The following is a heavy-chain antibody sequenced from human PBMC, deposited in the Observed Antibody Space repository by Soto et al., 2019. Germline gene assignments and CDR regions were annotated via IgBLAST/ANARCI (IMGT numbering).Heavy chain of an antibody. Sequence: SETLSLTCTVSGGSISSGGYYWSWIRQHPGKGLEWIGYIYYSGSTYYNPSLKSRVTISVDTSKNQFSLKLSSVTAADTAVYYCARRLSHYYDSSGFDYWGQGTLVTVSS. D-gene: IGHD3-22*01. CDR2: IYYSGST. J-gene: IGHJ4*02. CDR1: GGSISSGGYY. V-gene: IGHV4-31*03. CDR3: ARRLSHYYDSSGFDY.